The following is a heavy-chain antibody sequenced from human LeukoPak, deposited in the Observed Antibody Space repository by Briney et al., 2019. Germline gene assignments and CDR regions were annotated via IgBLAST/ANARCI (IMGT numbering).Heavy chain of an antibody. CDR3: ARARFETTVTALIRKKNYYYYYMDV. CDR1: GFTLSSYW. V-gene: IGHV3-7*01. Sequence: PGGSLRLSCAASGFTLSSYWMSWVRQAPGKGLEWVANIKEDGGEKYYVDSVKGRFTISGDNARNSLYLQMNSLRVEDTAVYYCARARFETTVTALIRKKNYYYYYMDVWGKGTTVTVSS. J-gene: IGHJ6*03. CDR2: IKEDGGEK. D-gene: IGHD4-17*01.